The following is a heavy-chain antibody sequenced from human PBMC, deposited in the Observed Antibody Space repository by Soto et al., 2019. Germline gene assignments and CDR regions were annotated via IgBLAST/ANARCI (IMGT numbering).Heavy chain of an antibody. CDR2: VHYSGST. J-gene: IGHJ5*02. V-gene: IGHV4-59*01. CDR1: GGSISGYY. D-gene: IGHD4-17*01. Sequence: KASETLSLTCTVSGGSISGYYWSWIRQPPGKGLEWISYVHYSGSTNYNPSLRSRVTISVDMSKNQFSLKLNSVAAADAAMYYCARNHYGDPPLNNWFDPWGQGTLVTVSS. CDR3: ARNHYGDPPLNNWFDP.